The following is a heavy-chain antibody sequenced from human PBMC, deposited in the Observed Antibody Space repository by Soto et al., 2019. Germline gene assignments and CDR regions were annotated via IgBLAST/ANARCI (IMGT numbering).Heavy chain of an antibody. V-gene: IGHV3-74*01. CDR3: AKDTAYAMDV. Sequence: EVQLVESGGGLVQPGGSLRLSCAASGFDFSNSWIHWVRQGPGKGLVWVSHINSDGSGTTYADSVKGRFTISRDNAKNTVYRQMNSLRAEDTAVYYCAKDTAYAMDVWGQGTTVTVSS. D-gene: IGHD2-15*01. CDR2: INSDGSGT. J-gene: IGHJ6*02. CDR1: GFDFSNSW.